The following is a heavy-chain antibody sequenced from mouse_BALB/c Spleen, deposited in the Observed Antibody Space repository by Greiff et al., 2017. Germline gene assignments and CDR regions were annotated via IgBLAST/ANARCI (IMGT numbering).Heavy chain of an antibody. CDR2: ISSGGSYT. D-gene: IGHD2-14*01. V-gene: IGHV5-9-4*01. J-gene: IGHJ3*01. Sequence: DVKLVESGGGLVKPGGSLKLSCAASGFTFSSYAMSWVRQSPEKRLEWVAEISSGGSYTYYPDTVTGRFTISRDNAKNTLYLEMSSLRSEDTAMYYCARDRSGGFAYWGQGTLVTVSA. CDR3: ARDRSGGFAY. CDR1: GFTFSSYA.